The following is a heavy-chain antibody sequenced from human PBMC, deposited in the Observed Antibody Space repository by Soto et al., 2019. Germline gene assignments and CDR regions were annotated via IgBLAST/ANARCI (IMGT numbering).Heavy chain of an antibody. CDR2: ISSTGGGT. Sequence: GGSLRLSCAASGFKFSNYAMSWVRQAPGKGLEWVSLISSTGGGTYYADSVKGRFTISRDNSHNTLYLQVHSLTAEDTAVYYCAKDRRAGGTSAFYFDFWGQGAQVTVSS. V-gene: IGHV3-23*01. J-gene: IGHJ4*02. CDR1: GFKFSNYA. D-gene: IGHD3-16*01. CDR3: AKDRRAGGTSAFYFDF.